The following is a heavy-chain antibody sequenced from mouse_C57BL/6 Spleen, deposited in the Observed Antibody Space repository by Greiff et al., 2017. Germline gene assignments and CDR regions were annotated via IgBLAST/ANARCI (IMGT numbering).Heavy chain of an antibody. D-gene: IGHD1-1*01. CDR2: IDPETGGT. J-gene: IGHJ3*01. Sequence: QVQLQQSGAELVRPGASVTLSCKASGYTFTDYEMHWVKQTPVHGLEWIGAIDPETGGTAYNQKFKGKAILTAYKSSSTAYMELRSLTSEDSAVYYCTGVATERFAYWGQGTLVTVSA. CDR1: GYTFTDYE. CDR3: TGVATERFAY. V-gene: IGHV1-15*01.